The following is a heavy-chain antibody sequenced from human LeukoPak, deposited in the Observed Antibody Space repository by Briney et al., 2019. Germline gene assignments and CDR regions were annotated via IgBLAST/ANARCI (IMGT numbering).Heavy chain of an antibody. J-gene: IGHJ4*02. CDR2: INPNSGGT. V-gene: IGHV1-2*02. CDR1: GYTFTGYY. D-gene: IGHD1-26*01. CDR3: SRSERVRSRYYFDY. Sequence: GGSVKVSCKASGYTFTGYYMHWVRQAPGQGLEWMGWINPNSGGTNSAQKFQGKVTMTRATPISIASMKLGRMRPDERAAYYCSRSERVRSRYYFDYWGQRKLVT.